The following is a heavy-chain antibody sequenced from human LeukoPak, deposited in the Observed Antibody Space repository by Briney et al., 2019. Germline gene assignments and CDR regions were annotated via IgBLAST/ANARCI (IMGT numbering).Heavy chain of an antibody. D-gene: IGHD5-12*01. J-gene: IGHJ4*02. CDR1: GYTFTSYY. CDR2: INPSGGST. Sequence: ASVKVSCKASGYTFTSYYMHWVRQAPGQGLEWMGIINPSGGSTSYAQKFQGRVTMTRDTSTSTVYMELSSLRSEDTAVYYCARDRMGEMATIIIVGDYWGQGTLVTVSS. V-gene: IGHV1-46*01. CDR3: ARDRMGEMATIIIVGDY.